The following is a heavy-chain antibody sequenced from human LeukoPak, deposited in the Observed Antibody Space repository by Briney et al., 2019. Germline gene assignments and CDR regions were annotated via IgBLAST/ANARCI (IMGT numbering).Heavy chain of an antibody. CDR2: IYTSGST. Sequence: PSETLSLTCTVSGGSISSYYWSWIRQPAGKGLEWIGRIYTSGSTNYNPSLKSRVTMSVDTSKNQFSLKLSSVTAADTAMYYCARGGTMGIANWFDPWGQGTLVTVSS. CDR1: GGSISSYY. J-gene: IGHJ5*02. CDR3: ARGGTMGIANWFDP. D-gene: IGHD2-21*01. V-gene: IGHV4-4*07.